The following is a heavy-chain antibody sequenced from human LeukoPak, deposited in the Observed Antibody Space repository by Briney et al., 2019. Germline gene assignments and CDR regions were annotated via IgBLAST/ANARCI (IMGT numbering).Heavy chain of an antibody. CDR3: ARPDYGDYYYGMDV. CDR2: IYYSGST. V-gene: IGHV4-39*07. CDR1: GGSISSSSYY. D-gene: IGHD4-17*01. J-gene: IGHJ6*02. Sequence: SETLSLTCTVSGGSISSSSYYWGWIRQPPGKGLEWIGSIYYSGSTYYNPSLKSRVTISVGTSKNQFSLKLSSVTAADTAVYYCARPDYGDYYYGMDVWGQGTTVTVS.